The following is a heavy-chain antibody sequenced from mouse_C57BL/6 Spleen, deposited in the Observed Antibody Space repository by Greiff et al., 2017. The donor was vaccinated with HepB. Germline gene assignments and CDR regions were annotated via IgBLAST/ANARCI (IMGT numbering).Heavy chain of an antibody. D-gene: IGHD3-2*02. Sequence: DVMLVESGEGLVKPGGSLKLSCAASGFTFSSYAMSWVRQTPEKRLEWVAYISRGGDYIYYADTVKGRFTIDRDNARNTLYLQMSSLKSEDTAMYYCTREGYHYFDYWGQGTTLTVSS. CDR2: ISRGGDYI. CDR3: TREGYHYFDY. J-gene: IGHJ2*01. CDR1: GFTFSSYA. V-gene: IGHV5-9-1*02.